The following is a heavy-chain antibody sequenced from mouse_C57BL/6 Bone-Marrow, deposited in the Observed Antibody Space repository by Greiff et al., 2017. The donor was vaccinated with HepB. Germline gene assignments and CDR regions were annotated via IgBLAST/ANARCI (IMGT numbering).Heavy chain of an antibody. CDR1: GYTFTDYY. CDR3: ARERREITTVEDWFAY. Sequence: EVQLQQSGPELVKPGASVKISCKASGYTFTDYYMNWVKQSHGKSLEWIGDINPNNGGTSYNQKFKGKATLTVDKSSSTAYMELRSLTSEDSAVYYCARERREITTVEDWFAYWGQGTLVTVSA. J-gene: IGHJ3*01. CDR2: INPNNGGT. D-gene: IGHD1-1*01. V-gene: IGHV1-26*01.